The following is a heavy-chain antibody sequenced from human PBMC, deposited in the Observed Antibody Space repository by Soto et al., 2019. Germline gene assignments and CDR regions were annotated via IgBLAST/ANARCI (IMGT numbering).Heavy chain of an antibody. J-gene: IGHJ4*02. V-gene: IGHV3-23*01. D-gene: IGHD1-26*01. CDR1: GITFRNYA. CDR2: ISGSGGST. CDR3: AKDPEWELPKYYFDY. Sequence: GGSLRLSCEGSGITFRNYAMSWVRQAPGKGLEWVSSISGSGGSTYYADSVKGRFTISRDNSKNTLYLQMNSLRAEDTAVYYCAKDPEWELPKYYFDYWGQGTLVTVSS.